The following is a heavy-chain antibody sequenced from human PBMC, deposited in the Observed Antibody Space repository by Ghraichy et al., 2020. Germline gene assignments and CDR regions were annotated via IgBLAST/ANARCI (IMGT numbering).Heavy chain of an antibody. J-gene: IGHJ6*02. D-gene: IGHD6-13*01. CDR1: GGTFSSYT. CDR2: IIPILGIA. Sequence: SVKVSCKASGGTFSSYTISWVRQAPGQGLEWMGRIIPILGIANYAQKFQGRVTITADKSTSTAYMELSSLRSEDTAVYYCATPGGAAGSYYYYYGMDVWGQGTTVTVSS. V-gene: IGHV1-69*02. CDR3: ATPGGAAGSYYYYYGMDV.